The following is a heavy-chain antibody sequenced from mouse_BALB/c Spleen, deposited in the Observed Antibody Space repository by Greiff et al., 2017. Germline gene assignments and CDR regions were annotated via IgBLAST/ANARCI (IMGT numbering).Heavy chain of an antibody. CDR3: ARIATGPLDY. V-gene: IGHV1-4*01. J-gene: IGHJ2*01. Sequence: VQGVESGAELARPGASVKMSCKASGYTFTSYTMHWVKQRPGQGLEWIGYINPSSGYTNYNQKFKDKATLTADKSSSTAYMQLSRLTSEDSAVYFCARIATGPLDYWGQGTTLTVSS. CDR1: GYTFTSYT. D-gene: IGHD1-1*01. CDR2: INPSSGYT.